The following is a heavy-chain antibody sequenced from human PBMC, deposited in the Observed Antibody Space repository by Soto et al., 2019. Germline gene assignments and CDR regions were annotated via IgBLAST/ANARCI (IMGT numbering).Heavy chain of an antibody. CDR3: ASGPYEYFQT. CDR2: ICHNGGT. V-gene: IGHV4-30-2*01. Sequence: QLQLQESGSGLVKPSQTLSLTCTVSGDSISSGGYSWNWIRQPPGKGLEWLGYICHNGGTYSNPSLKSRVTISVDKSKTQFALRLPSVIAADAAVYHCASGPYEYFQTWGQGTLVTVSS. J-gene: IGHJ1*01. CDR1: GDSISSGGYS.